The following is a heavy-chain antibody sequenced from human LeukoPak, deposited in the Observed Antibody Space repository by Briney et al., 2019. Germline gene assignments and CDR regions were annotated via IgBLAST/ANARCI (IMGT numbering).Heavy chain of an antibody. CDR1: GFTLSTYG. Sequence: GGSLRLSCAASGFTLSTYGMHWVRQAPGKGLEWVAFIRYDGRNKNYADSVKGRFTISRDNSKNTLCLQMNSLRAEDTAVYYCAKEIWPTVTTPGHTHFDYWGQGTLVTVSS. CDR3: AKEIWPTVTTPGHTHFDY. CDR2: IRYDGRNK. D-gene: IGHD4-17*01. V-gene: IGHV3-30*02. J-gene: IGHJ4*02.